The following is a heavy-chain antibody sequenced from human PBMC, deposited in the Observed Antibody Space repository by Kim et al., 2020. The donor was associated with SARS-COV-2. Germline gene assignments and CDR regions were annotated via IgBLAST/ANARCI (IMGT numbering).Heavy chain of an antibody. V-gene: IGHV3-23*01. D-gene: IGHD2-8*02. Sequence: GGSLRLSCAASGFTFSSYAMNWVRQAPGKGLEWVSAISGSGGSTYYADSVKGRFTISSDNSKHTLYLQMNSLRAEDTAVYYCAKVRARLLGYYYYGMDVWGQGTTVTVAS. CDR1: GFTFSSYA. CDR3: AKVRARLLGYYYYGMDV. CDR2: ISGSGGST. J-gene: IGHJ6*02.